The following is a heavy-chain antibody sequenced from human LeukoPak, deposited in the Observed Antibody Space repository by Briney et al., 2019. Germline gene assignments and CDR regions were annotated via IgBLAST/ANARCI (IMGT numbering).Heavy chain of an antibody. D-gene: IGHD3-3*01. Sequence: GGPLRLSCAASGFTFSSYEMNWVRQAPGKGLEWVSYISSSGSTIYYADSVKGRFTISRDNAKNSLYLQMNSLRAEDTAVYYCARDLQTYYDFWSGFDYWGQGTLVTVSS. CDR3: ARDLQTYYDFWSGFDY. CDR2: ISSSGSTI. V-gene: IGHV3-48*03. J-gene: IGHJ4*02. CDR1: GFTFSSYE.